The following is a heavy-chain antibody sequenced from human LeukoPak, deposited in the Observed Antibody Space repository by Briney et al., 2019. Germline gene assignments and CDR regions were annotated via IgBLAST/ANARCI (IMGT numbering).Heavy chain of an antibody. CDR3: ARAGDYYSTGDY. D-gene: IGHD3-22*01. V-gene: IGHV3-21*04. CDR1: GFTFSSYS. J-gene: IGHJ4*02. CDR2: ISSSSSYI. Sequence: GGSLRLSCAASGFTFSSYSMNWVRQAPGKGLEWVSSISSSSSYIYYADSVKGRFTISRDNAKNSLYLQMNSLKIEDTAVYYCARAGDYYSTGDYWGQGALVTVSS.